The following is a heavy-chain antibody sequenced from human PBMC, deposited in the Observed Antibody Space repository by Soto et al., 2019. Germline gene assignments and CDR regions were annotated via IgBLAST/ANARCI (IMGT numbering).Heavy chain of an antibody. V-gene: IGHV3-23*01. CDR3: AKDRNLLERRIWVPNLNDY. Sequence: GGSLRLSCAASGFTFDDYAMHWVRQAPGKGLEWVSGISGSGGSTYYADSVKGRFTISRDNSKNTLYLQMNSLRAEDTAVYYCAKDRNLLERRIWVPNLNDYWGQGTLVTVYS. CDR2: ISGSGGST. D-gene: IGHD1-1*01. CDR1: GFTFDDYA. J-gene: IGHJ4*02.